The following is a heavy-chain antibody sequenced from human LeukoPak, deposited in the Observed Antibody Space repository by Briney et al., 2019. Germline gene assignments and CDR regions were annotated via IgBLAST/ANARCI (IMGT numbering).Heavy chain of an antibody. V-gene: IGHV3-7*04. J-gene: IGHJ4*02. CDR2: IKQDGSAK. CDR3: ARVDEDSRGWEDN. CDR1: AFTFSSHW. D-gene: IGHD6-19*01. Sequence: TGGSLRLSCAASAFTFSSHWMSWVRQAPGKGLGWVANIKQDGSAKQYVDSVKGRFTVSRDNAKNSLYLQMNSLRAEDTAVYYCARVDEDSRGWEDNWGQGTLVTVSS.